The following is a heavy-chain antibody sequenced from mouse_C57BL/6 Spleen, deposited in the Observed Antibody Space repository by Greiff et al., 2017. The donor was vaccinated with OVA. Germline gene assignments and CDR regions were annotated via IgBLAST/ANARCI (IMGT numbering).Heavy chain of an antibody. Sequence: VQLKESGAELVRPGASVKLSCTASGFNIKDDYMHWVKQRPEQGLEWIGWIDPENGDTEYASKFQGKATITADTSSNTAYLQLSSLTSEDTAVYYCTPLWLRRGGIWGTGTTVTVSS. CDR2: IDPENGDT. V-gene: IGHV14-4*01. D-gene: IGHD2-2*01. CDR1: GFNIKDDY. CDR3: TPLWLRRGGI. J-gene: IGHJ1*03.